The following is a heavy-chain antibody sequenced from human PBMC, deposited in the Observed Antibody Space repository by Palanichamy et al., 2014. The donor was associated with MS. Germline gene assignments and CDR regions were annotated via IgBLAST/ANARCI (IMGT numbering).Heavy chain of an antibody. CDR2: ISSTGGHI. CDR3: VRDTRYYDSRGYHYDY. J-gene: IGHJ4*02. CDR1: GFTFSDYS. Sequence: EVQLVESGGGLVKPGGSLTLSCSASGFTFSDYSLNWVRQAPGKGLEWVSTISSTGGHIYYAGSVRGRFTISRDYAKNSLYLQMNSLRAEDTALYYCVRDTRYYDSRGYHYDYWGQGTLVTVSS. V-gene: IGHV3-21*01. D-gene: IGHD3-22*01.